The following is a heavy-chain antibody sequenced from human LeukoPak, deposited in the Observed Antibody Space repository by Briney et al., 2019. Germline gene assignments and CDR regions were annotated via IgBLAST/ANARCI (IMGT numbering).Heavy chain of an antibody. J-gene: IGHJ4*02. Sequence: PGGSLRLSCAASGFTFSSYGMHWVRQAPGKGLEWVAFIRYDGSNKYHADSVKGRFTISRDNSKNTLYLQMNSLRAEDTAVYYCAKVYDFWSGYYLDYWGQGTLVTVSS. CDR3: AKVYDFWSGYYLDY. V-gene: IGHV3-30*02. CDR1: GFTFSSYG. CDR2: IRYDGSNK. D-gene: IGHD3-3*01.